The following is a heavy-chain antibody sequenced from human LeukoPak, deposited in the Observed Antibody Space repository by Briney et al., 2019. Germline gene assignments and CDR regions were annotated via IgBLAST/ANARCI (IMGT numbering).Heavy chain of an antibody. CDR3: AGEEKRDGYNSDGMDV. D-gene: IGHD5-24*01. CDR2: IYYSGST. J-gene: IGHJ6*02. V-gene: IGHV4-31*03. Sequence: DPSQTLSLTCTVSGGSISSGGYYWSWIRQHPGKGLEWIGYIYYSGSTYYNPSLKSRVTISVDTSKNQFSLKLSSVTAADTAVYYCAGEEKRDGYNSDGMDVWGQGTTVTVSS. CDR1: GGSISSGGYY.